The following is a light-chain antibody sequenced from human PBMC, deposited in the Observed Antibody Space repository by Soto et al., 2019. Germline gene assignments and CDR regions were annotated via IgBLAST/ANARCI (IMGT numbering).Light chain of an antibody. V-gene: IGKV1-5*03. CDR3: QQYNSYAWT. CDR1: QSISSY. CDR2: QAS. J-gene: IGKJ1*01. Sequence: DIQMTQSPSSLSASVGDRVTITCRASQSISSYLNWYQQKPGKAPKLLIYQASNLESGIPSRFSGSGSGTEFTLTISSLQPDDCATYCCQQYNSYAWTFGQGTKVDIK.